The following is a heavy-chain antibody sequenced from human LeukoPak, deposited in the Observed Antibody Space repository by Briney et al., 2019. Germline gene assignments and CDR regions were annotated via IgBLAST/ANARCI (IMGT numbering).Heavy chain of an antibody. Sequence: PGGSLRLSCAASGFTFSSYWMSWVRQAPGKGLEWVSGISDGGDYTYYADSVKGRFTISRDNSKNTLYLQMNSLRADDTAVYHCAKEKKSGGWPIDYWGQGALVTVSS. CDR2: ISDGGDYT. V-gene: IGHV3-23*01. CDR3: AKEKKSGGWPIDY. J-gene: IGHJ4*02. CDR1: GFTFSSYW. D-gene: IGHD2-15*01.